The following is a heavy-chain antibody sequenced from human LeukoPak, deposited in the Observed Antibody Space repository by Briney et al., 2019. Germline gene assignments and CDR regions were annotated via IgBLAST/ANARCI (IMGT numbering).Heavy chain of an antibody. CDR2: IYSGGST. J-gene: IGHJ4*02. V-gene: IGHV3-66*01. CDR3: ARAKMTTVTTPFDY. CDR1: GFTVSSNH. Sequence: GGSLRLSCAASGFTVSSNHMSWVRQAPGKGLEWVSVIYSGGSTYYADSVKGRFTISRDNSKNTLYLQMNSLRAKDTAVYYCARAKMTTVTTPFDYWGQGTLVTVSS. D-gene: IGHD4-11*01.